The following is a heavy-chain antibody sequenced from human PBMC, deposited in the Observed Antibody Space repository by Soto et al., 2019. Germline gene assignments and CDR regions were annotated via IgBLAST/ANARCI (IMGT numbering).Heavy chain of an antibody. V-gene: IGHV1-69*12. CDR2: IIPIFGTA. CDR1: GGTFSSYA. J-gene: IGHJ4*02. Sequence: QVQLVQSGAEVKKPGSSMKVSCKASGGTFSSYAISWVRQAPGQGLEWMGGIIPIFGTANYAQKFQGRVTITADESTSTAYMELSSMRSEDTAVYYCTRSTRSATTFDYWGQGTLVTVSS. D-gene: IGHD2-2*01. CDR3: TRSTRSATTFDY.